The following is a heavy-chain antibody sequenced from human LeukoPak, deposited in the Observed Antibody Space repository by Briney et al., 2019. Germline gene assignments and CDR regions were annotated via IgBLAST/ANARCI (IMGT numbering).Heavy chain of an antibody. CDR1: GFTFSNYG. J-gene: IGHJ4*02. CDR2: IRYDGSNK. Sequence: PGGSLRLSCAASGFTFSNYGMHWVRQAPAKGLEWVTFIRYDGSNKYYADSVKGRFTISRDNSKNTLYLEMNSLRAEDTAVYYASSSSGGYWGQGTLVTVSS. CDR3: SSSSGGY. V-gene: IGHV3-30*02. D-gene: IGHD6-13*01.